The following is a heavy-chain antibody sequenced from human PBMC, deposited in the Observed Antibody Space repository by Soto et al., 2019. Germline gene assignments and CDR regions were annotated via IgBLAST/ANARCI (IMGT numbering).Heavy chain of an antibody. D-gene: IGHD3-22*01. CDR1: GFTFSSYG. Sequence: QVQLVESGGGVVQPGRSLRLSCAASGFTFSSYGMHWVRQAPGKGLEWVAVMSYDGSNKYCADSVKGRFTISRDNSKNTLSRQMNSLRAEDTSVYYCAKEWVYDSRRWSFDYWGQGTLVTASS. CDR2: MSYDGSNK. CDR3: AKEWVYDSRRWSFDY. V-gene: IGHV3-30*18. J-gene: IGHJ4*02.